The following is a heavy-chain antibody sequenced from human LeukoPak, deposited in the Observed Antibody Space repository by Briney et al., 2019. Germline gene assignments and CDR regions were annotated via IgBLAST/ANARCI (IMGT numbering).Heavy chain of an antibody. Sequence: PGGSLRLSCAASGFTFDDYGMSWVRQAPGKGLEWVSAISGSGGSTYYADSVKGRFTISRDNSKNTLYLQMNSLRAEDTAVYYCAKDVCSSTSCHFFDYWGQGTLVTVSS. V-gene: IGHV3-23*01. CDR2: ISGSGGST. J-gene: IGHJ4*02. CDR3: AKDVCSSTSCHFFDY. CDR1: GFTFDDYG. D-gene: IGHD2-2*01.